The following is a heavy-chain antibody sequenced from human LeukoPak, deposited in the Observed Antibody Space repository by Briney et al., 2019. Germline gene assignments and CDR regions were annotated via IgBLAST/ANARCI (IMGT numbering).Heavy chain of an antibody. CDR1: GYTFISYA. D-gene: IGHD3-3*01. CDR3: AREDFWSGCSVRY. V-gene: IGHV7-4-1*02. CDR2: IDTNTGNP. Sequence: VASVKVSCKASGYTFISYAMNWVRQAPGQGLEWMGWIDTNTGNPTYAQGFTGRFVFSLDTSVTTVYLQISSLKAEDTAVYFCAREDFWSGCSVRYWGQGTLVTVSS. J-gene: IGHJ4*02.